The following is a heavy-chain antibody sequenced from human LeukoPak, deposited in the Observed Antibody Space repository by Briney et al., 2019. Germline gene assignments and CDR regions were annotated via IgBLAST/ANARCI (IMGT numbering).Heavy chain of an antibody. CDR2: INPNSGGT. CDR1: RYTFTGYY. Sequence: ASVKVSCKASRYTFTGYYMHWVRQAPGQGLEWMGWINPNSGGTNYAQKFQGRVTMTRDTSISTAYMELSRLRSDDTAVYYCARELDYYGSGSYWGQGTLVTVSS. CDR3: ARELDYYGSGSY. D-gene: IGHD3-10*01. J-gene: IGHJ4*02. V-gene: IGHV1-2*02.